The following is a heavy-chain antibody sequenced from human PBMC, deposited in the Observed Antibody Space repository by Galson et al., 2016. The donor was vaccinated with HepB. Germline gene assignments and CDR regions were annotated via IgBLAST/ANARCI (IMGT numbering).Heavy chain of an antibody. V-gene: IGHV4-4*02. Sequence: SETLSLTCTVSGVSVTSNSWWRWVRQPPGKGLEWVGEVYHTGDTHYNPSLKSRVTMSVDRSKNEFSLTLTSLTAADTAVYFCAREASGRVPWWGQGTLVTVSS. J-gene: IGHJ4*02. CDR1: GVSVTSNSW. D-gene: IGHD3-10*01. CDR2: VYHTGDT. CDR3: AREASGRVPW.